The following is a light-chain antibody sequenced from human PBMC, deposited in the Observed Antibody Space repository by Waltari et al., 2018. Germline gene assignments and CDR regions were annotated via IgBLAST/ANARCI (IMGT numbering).Light chain of an antibody. Sequence: DIVMTQSPLSLPVTPGEPASISYRSSRSLLHSNGYNYLDWYLQKPGQSPQLLIYLGSNRASGVPDRFSGSGSGTDFTLKISRVEAEDVGVYYCMQALQTPRTFGQGTKLEIK. J-gene: IGKJ2*01. CDR2: LGS. CDR1: RSLLHSNGYNY. V-gene: IGKV2-28*01. CDR3: MQALQTPRT.